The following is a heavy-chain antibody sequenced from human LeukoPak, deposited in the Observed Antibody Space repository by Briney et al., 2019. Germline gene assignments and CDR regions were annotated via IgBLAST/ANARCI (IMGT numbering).Heavy chain of an antibody. J-gene: IGHJ3*02. CDR3: TTDVTYYYDSSVQDAFDI. D-gene: IGHD3-22*01. CDR2: VRYDGSNK. Sequence: GGALRLSCAASGFTFSSYGMHWVRQAPGKGLEWVAFVRYDGSNKYYADSVKGRFTISRDNSKNTLYLQMNSLKTEDTAVYYCTTDVTYYYDSSVQDAFDIWGQGTMVTVSS. V-gene: IGHV3-30*02. CDR1: GFTFSSYG.